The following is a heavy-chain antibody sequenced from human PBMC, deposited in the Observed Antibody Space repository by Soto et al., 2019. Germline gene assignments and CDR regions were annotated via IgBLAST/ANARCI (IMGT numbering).Heavy chain of an antibody. D-gene: IGHD3-10*01. J-gene: IGHJ6*02. CDR3: ARDLWVRGVKNDYYGVDV. CDR1: GFTFSSYA. V-gene: IGHV3-30-3*01. Sequence: GGSLRLSCAASGFTFSSYAMHWVRQAPGKGLEWVAVISYDGSNKYYADSVKGRFTISRDNSKNTLYLQMNSLRAEDTAVYYCARDLWVRGVKNDYYGVDVWGQGTTVTVSS. CDR2: ISYDGSNK.